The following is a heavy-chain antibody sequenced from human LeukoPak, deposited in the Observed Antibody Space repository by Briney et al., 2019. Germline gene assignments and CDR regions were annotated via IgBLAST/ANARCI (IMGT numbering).Heavy chain of an antibody. CDR1: GGSISGSSYY. CDR3: ARHGPPDAFDI. Sequence: SETLSLTCTVSGGSISGSSYYWGWIRQPPGKGLEWIGSIYYSGSTYYNPSLKSRVTISVDTSKNQFSLKLSSVTAADTAVYYCARHGPPDAFDIWGQGTMVTVSS. J-gene: IGHJ3*02. D-gene: IGHD2-8*01. V-gene: IGHV4-39*07. CDR2: IYYSGST.